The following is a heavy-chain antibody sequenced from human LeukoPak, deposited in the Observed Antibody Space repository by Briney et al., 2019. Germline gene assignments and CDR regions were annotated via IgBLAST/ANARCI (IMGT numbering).Heavy chain of an antibody. V-gene: IGHV1-18*04. CDR3: ARDTNMVRRVHYFDY. D-gene: IGHD3-10*01. CDR1: GYTFTNYG. Sequence: ASVKVSCKASGYTFTNYGFTWVRQAPGQGLEWMGWISAYNGNTNYAQKLQGRVTVTTGTSTSTAYMELRSLRSDDTAVYYCARDTNMVRRVHYFDYWGQGTLVTVSS. CDR2: ISAYNGNT. J-gene: IGHJ4*02.